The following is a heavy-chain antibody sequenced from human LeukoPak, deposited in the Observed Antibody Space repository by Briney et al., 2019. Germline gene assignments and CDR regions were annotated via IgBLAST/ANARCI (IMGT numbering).Heavy chain of an antibody. CDR3: ATDGSTSYHDY. Sequence: GGSLRLSCAASGFTFSSYAMSRVRQAPGKGLEWVSAISGSGGSTYYADSVKGRFTISRDNSKNMLYLEMNSPTVEDTAVYYCATDGSTSYHDYWGQGTRVTVSS. J-gene: IGHJ4*02. CDR2: ISGSGGST. D-gene: IGHD2-2*01. V-gene: IGHV3-23*01. CDR1: GFTFSSYA.